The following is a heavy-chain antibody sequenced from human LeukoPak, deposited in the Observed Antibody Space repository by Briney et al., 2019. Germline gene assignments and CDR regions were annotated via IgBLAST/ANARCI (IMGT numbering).Heavy chain of an antibody. D-gene: IGHD3-22*01. J-gene: IGHJ4*02. CDR3: ARDHRVQNAYDSSRPAA. V-gene: IGHV3-21*01. CDR2: ISSSSSYI. CDR1: GFTFSSYS. Sequence: GGSLRLSCAASGFTFSSYSMNWVRQAPGKGLEWVSSISSSSSYIYYADSVKGRFTISRDNAKNSLYLQMNSLRAEDTAVYYCARDHRVQNAYDSSRPAAWGQGTLVTVSS.